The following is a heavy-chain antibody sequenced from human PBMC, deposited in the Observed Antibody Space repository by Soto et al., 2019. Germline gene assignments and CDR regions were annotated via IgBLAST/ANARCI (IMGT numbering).Heavy chain of an antibody. CDR1: GFTFSSYS. CDR3: ARDGVDPRCDY. D-gene: IGHD3-3*01. Sequence: PGLSLRLSCAGSGFTFSSYSMNWVRQAPGKGLGWVSSLRSSSSYIYYADPVKGRFTISRENHKNSLYLQMNSLRAEDTAVYYCARDGVDPRCDYWGQGTLPPVSA. CDR2: LRSSSSYI. V-gene: IGHV3-21*03. J-gene: IGHJ4*02.